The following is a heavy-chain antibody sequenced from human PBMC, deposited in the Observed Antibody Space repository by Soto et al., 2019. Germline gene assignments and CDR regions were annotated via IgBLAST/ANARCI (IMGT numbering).Heavy chain of an antibody. CDR2: IYYTGTT. CDR1: GDSISNGPNY. Sequence: SETLSLTCTVSGDSISNGPNYWSWIRQHPGKGLEWIGYIYYTGTTYYSPSLKSRVIMSLDTSKNQFSLKLSSVTAADTAVYYCARDMKFVNDGGYYYYGMDVWGPGTTGTVSS. CDR3: ARDMKFVNDGGYYYYGMDV. J-gene: IGHJ6*01. D-gene: IGHD1-1*01. V-gene: IGHV4-31*03.